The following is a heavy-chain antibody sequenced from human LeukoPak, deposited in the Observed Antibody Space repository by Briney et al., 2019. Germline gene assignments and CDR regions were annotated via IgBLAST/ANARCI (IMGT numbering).Heavy chain of an antibody. V-gene: IGHV3-21*01. J-gene: IGHJ4*02. CDR3: ARISTSVAGADY. Sequence: GGSLRLSCAASGFTFSSYSMNWVRQAPGKGLEWVSSISSSSSYIYYADSVKGRFTISRDNAKNSLYLQMDSLRAEDRAVYYCARISTSVAGADYWGQGALVTVSS. D-gene: IGHD6-19*01. CDR2: ISSSSSYI. CDR1: GFTFSSYS.